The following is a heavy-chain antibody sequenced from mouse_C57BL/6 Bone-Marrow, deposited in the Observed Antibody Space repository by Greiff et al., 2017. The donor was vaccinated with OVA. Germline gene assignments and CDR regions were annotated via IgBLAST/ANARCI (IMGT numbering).Heavy chain of an antibody. V-gene: IGHV3-6*01. CDR1: GYSITSGYY. CDR2: ISYDGSN. J-gene: IGHJ2*01. CDR3: ARVYDYDGGFDY. Sequence: EVQRVESGPGLVKPSQSLSLTCSVTGYSITSGYYWNWIRQFPGNKLEWMGYISYDGSNNYNPSLNNRISITRDTSKNQFFLKLNSVTTEDTATYYCARVYDYDGGFDYWGQGTTLTVSS. D-gene: IGHD2-4*01.